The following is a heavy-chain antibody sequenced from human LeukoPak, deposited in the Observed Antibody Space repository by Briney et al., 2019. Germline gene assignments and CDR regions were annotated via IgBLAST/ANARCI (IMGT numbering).Heavy chain of an antibody. J-gene: IGHJ6*03. CDR3: ARAPSSSFYYYMDV. Sequence: ASVKVSCKASGYTFTSYDINWVRQATGQGLEWMGWMNPNSGNTGYAQKFQGRVTTTRNTSISTAYMELSSLRSEDTAVYYCARAPSSSFYYYMDVWGKGTTVTVSS. D-gene: IGHD6-6*01. CDR1: GYTFTSYD. V-gene: IGHV1-8*03. CDR2: MNPNSGNT.